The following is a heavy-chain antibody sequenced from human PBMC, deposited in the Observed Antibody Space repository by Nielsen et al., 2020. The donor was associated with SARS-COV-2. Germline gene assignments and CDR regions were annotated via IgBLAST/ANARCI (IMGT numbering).Heavy chain of an antibody. V-gene: IGHV1-18*01. J-gene: IGHJ6*02. Sequence: ASVKVSCKVSGYTLTELSMHWVRQAPGQGLEWMGWISAYNGNTNYAQKLQGRVTMTTDTSTSIAYMELRSLRSDDTAVYYCASGVQLWVDYYYYYGMDVWGQGTTVTVSS. CDR3: ASGVQLWVDYYYYYGMDV. CDR1: GYTLTELS. CDR2: ISAYNGNT. D-gene: IGHD5-18*01.